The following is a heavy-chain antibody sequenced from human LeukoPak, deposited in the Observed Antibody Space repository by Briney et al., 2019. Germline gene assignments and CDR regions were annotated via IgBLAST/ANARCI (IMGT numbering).Heavy chain of an antibody. J-gene: IGHJ4*02. CDR2: ISSTGTAI. CDR3: ARDYNFWGGYLQN. V-gene: IGHV3-48*03. CDR1: GFTLSSHA. D-gene: IGHD3-3*01. Sequence: GGSLRLSCTTSGFTLSSHAMNWVRQAPGKGLQWISFISSTGTAIYADSVKGRFTISRDKGEDSVWLKMNSLRAEDTAVYYCARDYNFWGGYLQNWGQGTLVTVSS.